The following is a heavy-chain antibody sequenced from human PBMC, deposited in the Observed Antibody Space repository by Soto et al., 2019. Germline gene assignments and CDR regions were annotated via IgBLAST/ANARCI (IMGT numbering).Heavy chain of an antibody. V-gene: IGHV3-30-3*01. CDR3: ASLYCSGGSCYYYYGIDV. CDR1: GFTFSSYA. J-gene: IGHJ6*02. D-gene: IGHD2-15*01. Sequence: QVQLVESGGGVVQPGRSLRLSCAASGFTFSSYAMHWVRQAPGKGLEWVAVISYDGSNKYYADSVKGRFTISRDNSKNTLYLQMNCLRAEDTAVYYCASLYCSGGSCYYYYGIDVWGQGTTVTVSS. CDR2: ISYDGSNK.